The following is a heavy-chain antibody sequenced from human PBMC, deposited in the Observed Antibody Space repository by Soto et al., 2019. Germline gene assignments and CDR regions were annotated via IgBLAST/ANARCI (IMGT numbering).Heavy chain of an antibody. J-gene: IGHJ5*02. CDR3: AKDTVPAAPDQTQTFDP. Sequence: QVQLVESGGGVVQPGRSLRLSCAASGFTFSSYGMHWVRQAPGKGLEWVAVISYDGSNKYYADSVKGRFTISRDNSKNTLYLQMNSLRAEDTAVYYCAKDTVPAAPDQTQTFDPWGQGTLVTVSS. CDR1: GFTFSSYG. D-gene: IGHD2-2*01. CDR2: ISYDGSNK. V-gene: IGHV3-30*18.